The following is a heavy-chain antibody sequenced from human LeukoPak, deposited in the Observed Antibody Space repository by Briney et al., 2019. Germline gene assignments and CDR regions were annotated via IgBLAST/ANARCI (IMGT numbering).Heavy chain of an antibody. CDR1: GGSISTYY. V-gene: IGHV4-59*01. Sequence: PSETLSLTCTVAGGSISTYYWSWILEPPGQGREYIGYIYYSGSTNYNPSLKSRVTMSLDTSKNQFSLKLSSVTAADTAVYYCAREEVPHGFDIWGQGTMVTVSS. J-gene: IGHJ3*02. CDR2: IYYSGST. CDR3: AREEVPHGFDI.